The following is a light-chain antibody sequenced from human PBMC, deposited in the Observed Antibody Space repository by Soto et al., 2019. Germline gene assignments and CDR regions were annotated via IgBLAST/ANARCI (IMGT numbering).Light chain of an antibody. CDR2: EVN. V-gene: IGLV2-8*01. CDR3: SSYSGSDNV. CDR1: SSNVGGYNY. J-gene: IGLJ1*01. Sequence: QSALTQPPSASGSPGQSVTISCTGTSSNVGGYNYVSWYQQHPGKGPKLLIYEVNKRPSGVSDRFSGSKSGNTASLTVSGLQAEDEADYYCSSYSGSDNVFGTGTKVTVL.